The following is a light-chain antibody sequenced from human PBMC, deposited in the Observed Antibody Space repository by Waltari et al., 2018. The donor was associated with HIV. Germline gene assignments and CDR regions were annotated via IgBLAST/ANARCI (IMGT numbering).Light chain of an antibody. J-gene: IGKJ4*01. CDR2: KAS. V-gene: IGKV1-5*03. CDR1: QSISNW. CDR3: QQYSSDPLT. Sequence: EIQMTQSLSTVSASVGDKIIITCRASQSISNWLAWFQQKPGKAPKLLIYKASNLESGVPSRFSGSGSGTEFTLTINSLQPDDFATYFCQQYSSDPLTFGRGTRVEVK.